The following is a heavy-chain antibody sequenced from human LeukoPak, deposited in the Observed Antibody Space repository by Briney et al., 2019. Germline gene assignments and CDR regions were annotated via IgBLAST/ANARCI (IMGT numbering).Heavy chain of an antibody. CDR3: ARKTPPDY. V-gene: IGHV3-48*02. CDR1: GFTFSTYS. J-gene: IGHJ4*02. CDR2: ISSSSGTI. Sequence: PGGSLRLSCAASGFTFSTYSMNWVRQAPGKGLEWVSYISSSSGTIYYADSVKGRFTISRDDAKNSLLLQMNSLRDEDTAVYYCARKTPPDYWGQGTLVTVSS.